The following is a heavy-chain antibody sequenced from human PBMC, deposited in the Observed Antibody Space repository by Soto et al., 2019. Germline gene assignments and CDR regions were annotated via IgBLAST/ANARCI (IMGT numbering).Heavy chain of an antibody. CDR1: GFTFSSYA. Sequence: AGGSLRLSCAASGFTFSSYAMHWVRQAPGKGLEWVAVISYDGSNKYYADSVKGRFTISRDNSKNTLYLQMNSLRAEDTAVYYCARDLGVSGGDAYGMDVWGQGTTVTVSS. CDR3: ARDLGVSGGDAYGMDV. D-gene: IGHD2-21*02. CDR2: ISYDGSNK. V-gene: IGHV3-30-3*01. J-gene: IGHJ6*02.